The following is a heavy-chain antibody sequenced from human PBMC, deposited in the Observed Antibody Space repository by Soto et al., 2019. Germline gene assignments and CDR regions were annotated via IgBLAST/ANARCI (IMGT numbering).Heavy chain of an antibody. V-gene: IGHV4-59*01. Sequence: QVQLQESGPGLVKPSETLSLTCTVSGGSISSYYWSWIRQPPGKGLEWIGYIYYSGSTNYNPSLKRRVTISVATSKNQFSLKLSSVTAADTAVYYCARAWGDLFDYWGQGTLVTVSS. D-gene: IGHD3-16*01. J-gene: IGHJ4*02. CDR3: ARAWGDLFDY. CDR2: IYYSGST. CDR1: GGSISSYY.